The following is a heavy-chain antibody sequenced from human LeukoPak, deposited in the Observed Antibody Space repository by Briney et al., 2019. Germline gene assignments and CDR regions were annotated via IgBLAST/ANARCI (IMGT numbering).Heavy chain of an antibody. CDR3: ARVDITVVVPAAMNY. CDR2: ISAYNGNT. J-gene: IGHJ4*02. D-gene: IGHD2-2*01. CDR1: GYTFTSCG. V-gene: IGHV1-18*01. Sequence: ASVKVSCKASGYTFTSCGISWVRQATGQGLEWMGWISAYNGNTNYAQKLQGRVTMTTDTSTSTAYMELRSLRSDDTAVYYCARVDITVVVPAAMNYWGQGTLATVSS.